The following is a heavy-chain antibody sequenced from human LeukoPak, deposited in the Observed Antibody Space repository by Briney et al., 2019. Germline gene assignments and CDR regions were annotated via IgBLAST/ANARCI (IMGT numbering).Heavy chain of an antibody. Sequence: SETLSLTCTVPGGSISSYYWSWIRQPPGKGLEWIGYIYHSGSTYYNPSLKSRVTISLDRSKNQFSLKLSSVTAADTAVYYCARGGGSSSGNCFDPWGQGTLVTVSS. CDR3: ARGGGSSSGNCFDP. J-gene: IGHJ5*02. V-gene: IGHV4-59*12. CDR1: GGSISSYY. CDR2: IYHSGST. D-gene: IGHD3-22*01.